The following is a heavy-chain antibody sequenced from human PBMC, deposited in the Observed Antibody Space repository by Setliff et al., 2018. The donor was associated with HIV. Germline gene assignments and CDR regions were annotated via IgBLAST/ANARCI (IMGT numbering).Heavy chain of an antibody. J-gene: IGHJ3*02. CDR3: ARGPILQSLDWFGLGEGFDI. D-gene: IGHD3-3*01. V-gene: IGHV4-4*07. CDR1: NVSFNSYY. CDR2: IYSSGST. Sequence: SETLSLTCTVSNVSFNSYYWRWIRHPAGRALEWIGRIYSSGSTNYNPSIKSRVKMSLDTSTNTVYMELSSLRSEDTAVYYCARGPILQSLDWFGLGEGFDIWGQGTMVTVS.